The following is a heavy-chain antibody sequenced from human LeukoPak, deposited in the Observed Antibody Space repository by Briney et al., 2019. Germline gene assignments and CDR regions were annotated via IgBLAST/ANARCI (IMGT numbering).Heavy chain of an antibody. J-gene: IGHJ4*02. V-gene: IGHV4-34*01. CDR3: ARDTAMKR. D-gene: IGHD5-18*01. CDR1: GESFSGYY. CDR2: INHSGST. Sequence: SETLSLTCAVYGESFSGYYWSWIRQSPGKGLEWIGEINHSGSTNYNPSLKSRVTISVDTSKNQFSLKLSSVTAADTAVYYCARDTAMKRWGQGTLVTVSS.